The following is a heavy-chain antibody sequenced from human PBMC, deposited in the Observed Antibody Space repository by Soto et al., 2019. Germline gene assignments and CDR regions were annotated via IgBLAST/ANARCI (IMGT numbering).Heavy chain of an antibody. V-gene: IGHV4-39*01. Sequence: SETLSLTCTVSGGSISSSSYYWGWIRQPPGKGLEWIATIYYSGSTYYNPSLKSRVTISVDTSKNQFSLKLSSVTAADTAVYYCARLEGDYLGFDVWGQGALVTLSS. D-gene: IGHD4-17*01. CDR2: IYYSGST. CDR1: GGSISSSSYY. J-gene: IGHJ4*02. CDR3: ARLEGDYLGFDV.